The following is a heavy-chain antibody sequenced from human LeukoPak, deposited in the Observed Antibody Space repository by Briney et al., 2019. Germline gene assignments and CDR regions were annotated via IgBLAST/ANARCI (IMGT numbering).Heavy chain of an antibody. Sequence: GGSLRLSCAASGFTFSSYYMHWVRQVPGKGLVWVSSINSDGSRINYADSVQGRYTISRDNAKNTLYLQMNSLRAEDTAVYYCARVRIELATMLPDYWGQGTLVTVSS. D-gene: IGHD5-24*01. V-gene: IGHV3-74*01. CDR1: GFTFSSYY. CDR3: ARVRIELATMLPDY. J-gene: IGHJ4*02. CDR2: INSDGSRI.